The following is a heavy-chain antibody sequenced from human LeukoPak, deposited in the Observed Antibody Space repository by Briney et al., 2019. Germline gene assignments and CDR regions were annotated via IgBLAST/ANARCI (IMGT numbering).Heavy chain of an antibody. J-gene: IGHJ4*02. CDR2: ISGSGGST. D-gene: IGHD3-22*01. V-gene: IGHV3-23*01. Sequence: PGGSLRLSCAASGFNLRNYAMSWVRQAPWKGLEWVSAISGSGGSTYHADAVKGRSTISRDNSKNTLYLQMNSLRAEDTAVYYCAKDTEYYDSSAFDYWGQGTLVTVSS. CDR3: AKDTEYYDSSAFDY. CDR1: GFNLRNYA.